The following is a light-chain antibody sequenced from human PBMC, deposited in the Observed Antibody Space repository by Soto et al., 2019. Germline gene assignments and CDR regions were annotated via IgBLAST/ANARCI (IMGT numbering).Light chain of an antibody. V-gene: IGLV4-69*01. CDR2: LNSDGSH. J-gene: IGLJ3*02. Sequence: QLVLTQSPSASASLGASVKLTCTLSSGHSSYAIAWHQQQPEKGPRYLMKLNSDGSHSKGDGIPDRFSGSSSGAERYLTISSLQSEDEADYYCQTWCTGIRPWVFGGGTQLTVL. CDR1: SGHSSYA. CDR3: QTWCTGIRPWV.